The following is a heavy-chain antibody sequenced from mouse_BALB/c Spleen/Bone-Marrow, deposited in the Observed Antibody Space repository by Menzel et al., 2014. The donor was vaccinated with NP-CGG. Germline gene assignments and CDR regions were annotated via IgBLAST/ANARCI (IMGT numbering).Heavy chain of an antibody. CDR2: IRNKPNGYTT. Sequence: EVKLVESGGGLVQPGGSLRLSCATSGFTFTDYYMSWVRQPPGKALEWLGFIRNKPNGYTTEYSASVKGRFTIPRDNSQSILYLQMNTLRVEDSATYYCTRDMGLLRFDYWGQGTTLTVSS. D-gene: IGHD1-1*01. CDR3: TRDMGLLRFDY. CDR1: GFTFTDYY. J-gene: IGHJ2*01. V-gene: IGHV7-3*02.